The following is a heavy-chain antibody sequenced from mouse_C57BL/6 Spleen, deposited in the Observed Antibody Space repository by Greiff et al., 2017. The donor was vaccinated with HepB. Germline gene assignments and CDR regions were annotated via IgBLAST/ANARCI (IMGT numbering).Heavy chain of an antibody. CDR1: GYTFTDYY. CDR2: IYPGSGNT. V-gene: IGHV1-76*01. Sequence: QVQLQQSGAELVRPGASVKLSCKASGYTFTDYYINWVKQRPGQGLEWIARIYPGSGNTYYNERFKGAATLTAEQSSSPAYMQLSSLTSEDSAVSFCARLLYYYGSSYYFDDWGQGTTLTVSS. D-gene: IGHD1-1*01. J-gene: IGHJ2*01. CDR3: ARLLYYYGSSYYFDD.